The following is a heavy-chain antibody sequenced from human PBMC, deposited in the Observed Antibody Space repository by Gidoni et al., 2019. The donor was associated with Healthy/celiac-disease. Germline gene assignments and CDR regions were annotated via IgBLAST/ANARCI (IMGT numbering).Heavy chain of an antibody. CDR3: ARPKMGDYDFWSGYSGAFDI. CDR1: GGSISSSSYY. D-gene: IGHD3-3*01. CDR2: IYYSGST. V-gene: IGHV4-39*01. Sequence: QLQLQESGPGLVKLSETLSLTCTVSGGSISSSSYYWGWIRQPPGKGLEWIGSIYYSGSTYYNPSLKSRVTISVDTSKNQFSLKLSSVTAADTAVYYCARPKMGDYDFWSGYSGAFDIWGQGTMVTVSS. J-gene: IGHJ3*02.